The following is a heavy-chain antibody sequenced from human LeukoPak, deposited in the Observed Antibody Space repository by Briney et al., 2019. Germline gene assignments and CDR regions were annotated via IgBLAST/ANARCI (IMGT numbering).Heavy chain of an antibody. J-gene: IGHJ3*02. V-gene: IGHV4-59*01. D-gene: IGHD3-9*01. CDR1: GGSISSYY. CDR3: AREGYYDILTAGHDAFDI. CDR2: IYYSGST. Sequence: SETLSLTCTVPGGSISSYYWSWIRQPPGKGLEWIGYIYYSGSTNYNPSLKSRVTISVDTSKNQFSLKLSSVTAADTAVYYCAREGYYDILTAGHDAFDIWGQGTMVTVSS.